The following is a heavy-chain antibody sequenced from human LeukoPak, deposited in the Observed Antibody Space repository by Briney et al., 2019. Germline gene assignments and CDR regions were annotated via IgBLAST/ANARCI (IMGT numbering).Heavy chain of an antibody. Sequence: SETLSLTCPVSGGSVSSGSYYWSWIRQPPGKGLEWIGYIYYSGSTNYNPSLKSRVTISVDTSKNQFSLKLSSVTAADTAVYYCATPNGGGSDIYYYGMDVWGQGTTVTVSS. CDR1: GGSVSSGSYY. D-gene: IGHD2-15*01. V-gene: IGHV4-61*01. CDR2: IYYSGST. J-gene: IGHJ6*02. CDR3: ATPNGGGSDIYYYGMDV.